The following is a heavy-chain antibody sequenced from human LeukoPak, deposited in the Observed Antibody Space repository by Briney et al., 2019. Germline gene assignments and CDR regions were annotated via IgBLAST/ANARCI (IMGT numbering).Heavy chain of an antibody. J-gene: IGHJ3*02. CDR2: ISGSGGST. Sequence: PGGSLRLSCAASGFTFSSYGMSWVRQAPGKGLEWVSAISGSGGSTYYADSVKGRFTISRDNSKNTLYLQMNSLRAEDTAVYYCARPLLRGGSSAEDNAFDIWGQGTMVTVSS. V-gene: IGHV3-23*01. CDR3: ARPLLRGGSSAEDNAFDI. D-gene: IGHD2-15*01. CDR1: GFTFSSYG.